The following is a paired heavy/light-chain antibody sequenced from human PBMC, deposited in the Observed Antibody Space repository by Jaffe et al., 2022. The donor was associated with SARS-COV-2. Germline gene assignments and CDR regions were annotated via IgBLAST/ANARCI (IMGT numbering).Light chain of an antibody. Sequence: QSALTQPASVSGSPGQSITISCTGTSSDVGGYNYVSWYQQHPGKAPKLMIYEVSNRPSGVSNRFSGSKSGNTASLTISGLQAEDEADYYCSSYTSSSTRVFGTGTKVTVL. V-gene: IGLV2-14*01. CDR2: EVS. CDR1: SSDVGGYNY. CDR3: SSYTSSSTRV. J-gene: IGLJ1*01.
Heavy chain of an antibody. D-gene: IGHD2-15*01. CDR2: IYHSGST. V-gene: IGHV4-4*02. Sequence: QVQLQESGPGLVKPSGTLSLTCAVSGGSISSSNWWSWVRQPPGKGLEWIGEIYHSGSTNYNPSLKSRVTISVDKSKNQFSLKLSSVTAADTAVYYCARDPYCSGGSCYWENWFDPWGQGTLVTVSS. CDR1: GGSISSSNW. CDR3: ARDPYCSGGSCYWENWFDP. J-gene: IGHJ5*02.